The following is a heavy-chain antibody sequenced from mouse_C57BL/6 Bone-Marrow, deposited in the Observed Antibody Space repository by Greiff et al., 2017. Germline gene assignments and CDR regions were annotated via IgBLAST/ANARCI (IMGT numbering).Heavy chain of an antibody. D-gene: IGHD1-1*02. V-gene: IGHV1-26*01. J-gene: IGHJ4*01. CDR2: INPNNGGT. Sequence: EVQLQQSGPELVKPGASVKISCKASGYTFTDYYMHWVKQSHGKSLEWIGDINPNNGGTSYNQKFKGKATLTVDKSSSTAYMELRSLTSEDSAVYYCARGEIWMDYWGQGTSVTVSS. CDR1: GYTFTDYY. CDR3: ARGEIWMDY.